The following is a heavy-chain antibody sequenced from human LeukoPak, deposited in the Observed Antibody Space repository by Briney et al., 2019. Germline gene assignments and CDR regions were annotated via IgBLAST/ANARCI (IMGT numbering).Heavy chain of an antibody. D-gene: IGHD2-15*01. CDR2: ISYDGSNK. Sequence: GGSLRLSCAASGFTFSSYGMHWVRQAPGKGLEWVAVISYDGSNKYYADSVKGRFTISRDNSKNTLYLQMTSLRAKDTAVYYCAKDRLRYCTGGNCYSPVDYWGQGTLVTVSS. J-gene: IGHJ4*01. V-gene: IGHV3-30*18. CDR3: AKDRLRYCTGGNCYSPVDY. CDR1: GFTFSSYG.